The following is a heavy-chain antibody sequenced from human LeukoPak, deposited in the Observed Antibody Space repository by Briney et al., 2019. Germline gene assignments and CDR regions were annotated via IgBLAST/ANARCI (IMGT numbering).Heavy chain of an antibody. CDR3: ARDSSGWPREFDY. CDR2: ISYDGSNK. V-gene: IGHV3-30-3*01. D-gene: IGHD6-19*01. CDR1: GFTFSSYA. Sequence: GGSLRLSCAASGFTFSSYAMHWVRQAPGKGLEWVAVISYDGSNKYYADSVKGRFTISRDNSKNTLYLQMNSLRAEDTAVYYCARDSSGWPREFDYWGQGTLVTVSS. J-gene: IGHJ4*02.